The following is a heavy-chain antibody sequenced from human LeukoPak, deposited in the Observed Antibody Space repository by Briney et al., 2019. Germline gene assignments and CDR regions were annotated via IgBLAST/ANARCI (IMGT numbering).Heavy chain of an antibody. D-gene: IGHD2-15*01. J-gene: IGHJ6*02. V-gene: IGHV4-39*01. CDR3: ARRSHCTGDSCYPV. CDR2: IYYGGST. Sequence: SETLSLTCTVSGDSMTSSNHYWVWIRQPPGKGLEWIGSIYYGGSTYYNPSLKSQVTISQDTSKNQFSLKVNTVTAADTAVYHCARRSHCTGDSCYPVWGQGTTVTVPS. CDR1: GDSMTSSNHY.